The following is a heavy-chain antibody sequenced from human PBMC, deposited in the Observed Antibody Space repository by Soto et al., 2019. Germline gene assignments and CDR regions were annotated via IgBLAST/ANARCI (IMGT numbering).Heavy chain of an antibody. D-gene: IGHD3-9*01. CDR3: ARGEYYDILTGYLRPPGGMDV. J-gene: IGHJ6*02. CDR2: IYYSGST. CDR1: GGSISSYY. V-gene: IGHV4-59*01. Sequence: SETLSLTCTVSGGSISSYYWSWIRQPPGKGLEWIGYIYYSGSTNYNPSLKSRVTISVDTSKNQFSLKLSSVTAADTAVYYCARGEYYDILTGYLRPPGGMDVWGQGTTVTVSS.